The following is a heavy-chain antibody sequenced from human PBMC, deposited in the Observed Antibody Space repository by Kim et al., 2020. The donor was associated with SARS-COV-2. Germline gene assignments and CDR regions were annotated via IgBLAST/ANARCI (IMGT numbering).Heavy chain of an antibody. J-gene: IGHJ4*02. CDR2: IIPIFGTA. V-gene: IGHV1-69*13. CDR1: GGTFSSYA. Sequence: SVKVSCKASGGTFSSYAISWVRQAPGQGLEWMGGIIPIFGTANYAQKFQGRVTITADESTSTAYMELSSLRSEDTAMYYCARESEYSSSWYEYWGQGTLVTVSS. D-gene: IGHD6-13*01. CDR3: ARESEYSSSWYEY.